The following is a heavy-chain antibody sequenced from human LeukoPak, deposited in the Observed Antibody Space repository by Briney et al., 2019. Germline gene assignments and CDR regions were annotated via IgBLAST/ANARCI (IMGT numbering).Heavy chain of an antibody. CDR3: AKTRRIVVAFFDY. D-gene: IGHD3-22*01. J-gene: IGHJ4*02. V-gene: IGHV3-21*01. CDR1: GFTFSSYS. Sequence: GGSLRLSCAASGFTFSSYSMNWVRQAPGKGLEWVSSISSSSSYIYYADSVKGRFTISRDNAKNSLYLQMNSLRAEDTAVYYCAKTRRIVVAFFDYWGQGTLVTVSS. CDR2: ISSSSSYI.